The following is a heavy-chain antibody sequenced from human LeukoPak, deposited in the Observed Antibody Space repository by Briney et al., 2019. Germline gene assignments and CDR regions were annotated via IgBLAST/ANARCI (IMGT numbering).Heavy chain of an antibody. CDR2: ISWNSGSI. D-gene: IGHD5-12*01. CDR3: AKDVDIVATTQFDY. V-gene: IGHV3-9*01. Sequence: RGGSLRLSCAASGFTFSSYWMNWVRQAPGKGLEWVSGISWNSGSIGYADSVKGRFTISRDNAKNSLYLQMNSLRAEDTALYYCAKDVDIVATTQFDYWGQGTLVTVSS. J-gene: IGHJ4*02. CDR1: GFTFSSYW.